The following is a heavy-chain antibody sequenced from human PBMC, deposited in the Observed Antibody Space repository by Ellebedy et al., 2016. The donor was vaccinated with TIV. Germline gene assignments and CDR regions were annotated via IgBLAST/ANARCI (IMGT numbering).Heavy chain of an antibody. CDR2: ITDSGDRT. CDR1: GFTFDNFA. CDR3: AKDSGKYGWNSEY. V-gene: IGHV3-23*01. J-gene: IGHJ4*02. Sequence: GESLKISCATSGFTFDNFAMRWFRQAPGKGLEWVSAITDSGDRTFYADSVKGRFTVSRDTSKNTLYLQMNSLRAEDTAIYYCAKDSGKYGWNSEYWGQGTQVTVSS. D-gene: IGHD3-10*01.